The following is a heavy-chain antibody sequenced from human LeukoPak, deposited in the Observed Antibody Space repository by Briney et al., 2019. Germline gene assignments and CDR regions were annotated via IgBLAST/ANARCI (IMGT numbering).Heavy chain of an antibody. D-gene: IGHD1-26*01. J-gene: IGHJ4*02. CDR3: AKARRVGVTYFDY. CDR1: GFTFDDYA. Sequence: GGSLRLSCAASGFTFDDYAMHWVRQAPGKGLEWVSGISWNSGSIGYADSVKGRFTISRDNAKNSLYLQMNSLRAEDTALYYCAKARRVGVTYFDYWGQGTLVTVSS. V-gene: IGHV3-9*01. CDR2: ISWNSGSI.